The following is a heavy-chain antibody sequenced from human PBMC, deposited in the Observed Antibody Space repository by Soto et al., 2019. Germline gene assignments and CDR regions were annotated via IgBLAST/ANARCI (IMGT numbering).Heavy chain of an antibody. CDR3: AGAVSDFDVRRYRTSYFDQ. J-gene: IGHJ4*02. V-gene: IGHV4-31*03. CDR1: GASVITGVYY. CDR2: IDNSGST. Sequence: SETLSLTCTVSGASVITGVYYWTWIRQHPGKGLEWIGYIDNSGSTYYNPSLTGRVDISVDTSKNEFSLNLQSLTAADTAFYYCAGAVSDFDVRRYRTSYFDQWGQGSLVTVSS. D-gene: IGHD3-10*02.